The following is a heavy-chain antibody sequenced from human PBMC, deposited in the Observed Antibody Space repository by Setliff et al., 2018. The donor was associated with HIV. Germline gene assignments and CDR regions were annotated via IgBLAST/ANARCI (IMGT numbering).Heavy chain of an antibody. CDR1: GGSISSYY. CDR2: IYTSGSV. J-gene: IGHJ5*02. CDR3: ARRIDDSGSFPDKNWLDT. V-gene: IGHV4-4*09. Sequence: SETLSLTCTVSGGSISSYYWSWIRQPPGKGLEWIGYIYTSGSVNYNPSLNSRVTISVDTSKNQFSLKVNSVTAADTAVYYCARRIDDSGSFPDKNWLDTWGQGSLVTVSS. D-gene: IGHD3-10*01.